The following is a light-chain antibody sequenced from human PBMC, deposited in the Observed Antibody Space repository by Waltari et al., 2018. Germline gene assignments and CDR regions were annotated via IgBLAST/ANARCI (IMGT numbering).Light chain of an antibody. Sequence: DIQMTQSPSTLSASVVDTITITCRASQCISNYLAWYQQKPGKAPKLLIYKASSSGSGVPSRFSGSGSGTEFTLTISSLQPDDFATYYCQQYNTYSSFGQGTKLEIK. CDR2: KAS. CDR1: QCISNY. J-gene: IGKJ2*03. V-gene: IGKV1-5*03. CDR3: QQYNTYSS.